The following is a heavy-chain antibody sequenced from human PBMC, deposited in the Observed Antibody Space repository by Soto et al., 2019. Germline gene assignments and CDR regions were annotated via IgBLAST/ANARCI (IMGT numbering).Heavy chain of an antibody. CDR1: GGSISNSTYY. D-gene: IGHD6-6*01. Sequence: SETLSLTCTVSGGSISNSTYYWDWIRQPPGKGLEWIGAMYYTGNKNYNPSLESRVTMSVDTSKNQFSLKLSSVTPTDTAVYYCARRSSSSLGSLFDPWGRGILVTVSS. J-gene: IGHJ5*02. CDR3: ARRSSSSLGSLFDP. V-gene: IGHV4-39*01. CDR2: MYYTGNK.